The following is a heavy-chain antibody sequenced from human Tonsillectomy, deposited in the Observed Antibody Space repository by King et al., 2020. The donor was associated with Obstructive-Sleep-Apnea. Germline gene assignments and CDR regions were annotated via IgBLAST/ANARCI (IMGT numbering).Heavy chain of an antibody. J-gene: IGHJ4*02. V-gene: IGHV3-33*01. CDR1: GFTFSNHG. Sequence: VQLVESGGGVVQPGGSLRLSCAASGFTFSNHGMLWVRQAPGKGLEWVALIWFDGSKTNYVDSVKGRFIISRDDSKNTLYLQMNSLRAEDTAVYYCARDIDRGAKSDWGQGTLVTVSP. D-gene: IGHD4/OR15-4a*01. CDR2: IWFDGSKT. CDR3: ARDIDRGAKSD.